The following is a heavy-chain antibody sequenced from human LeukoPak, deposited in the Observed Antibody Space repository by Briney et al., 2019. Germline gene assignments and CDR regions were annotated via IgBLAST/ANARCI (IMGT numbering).Heavy chain of an antibody. CDR3: ARGDYGDYDVDAFDI. D-gene: IGHD4-17*01. J-gene: IGHJ3*02. CDR1: GFTFSNYW. Sequence: PGGSLRLSCAASGFTFSNYWMSWVRQAPGKGLEWVANIKRDGSEKYYVDSVKGRFTISRDNAKNSLYLQMNSLRDEDTAVYYCARGDYGDYDVDAFDIWGQGTMVTVSS. CDR2: IKRDGSEK. V-gene: IGHV3-7*04.